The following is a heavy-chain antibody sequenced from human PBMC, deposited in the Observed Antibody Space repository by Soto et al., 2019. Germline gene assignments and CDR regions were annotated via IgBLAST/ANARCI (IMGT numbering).Heavy chain of an antibody. Sequence: KTSETLSLTCTVSGGSISSSSYYWGWIRQPPGKGLEWIGSIYYSGSTYYNPSLKSRVTISVDTSKNQFSLKLSSVTAADTAVYYCASGIAAAGKFFDYWGQGTLVTVSS. J-gene: IGHJ4*02. V-gene: IGHV4-39*01. D-gene: IGHD6-13*01. CDR2: IYYSGST. CDR1: GGSISSSSYY. CDR3: ASGIAAAGKFFDY.